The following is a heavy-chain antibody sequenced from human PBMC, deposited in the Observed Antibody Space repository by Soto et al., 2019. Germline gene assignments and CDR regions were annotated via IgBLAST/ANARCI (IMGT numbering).Heavy chain of an antibody. V-gene: IGHV4-39*02. J-gene: IGHJ5*02. D-gene: IGHD3-16*01. Sequence: ETLSLTCAVSGASVSRIGFHWGWIRQPPGQGLEWIGSIYDAGTTFYNPSLKSRVTISADTSKNHFSLRLSSVTAADTAVYYCATDLFIGGWFDPWGQGTLVTVSS. CDR3: ATDLFIGGWFDP. CDR1: GASVSRIGFH. CDR2: IYDAGTT.